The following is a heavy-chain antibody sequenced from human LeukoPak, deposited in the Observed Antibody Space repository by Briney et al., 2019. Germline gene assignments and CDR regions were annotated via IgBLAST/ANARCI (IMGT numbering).Heavy chain of an antibody. V-gene: IGHV3-20*04. CDR1: GFTFRSYW. J-gene: IGHJ3*02. Sequence: SGGSLRLSCAASGFTFRSYWMHWVRQAPGKGLEWVSGINWNGGSTGYAGSVKGRFTISRDNAKNSLYLQMNSLRAEDTALYYRARAADHYYDSSGYPSGAFDIWGQGTMVTVSS. D-gene: IGHD3-22*01. CDR3: ARAADHYYDSSGYPSGAFDI. CDR2: INWNGGST.